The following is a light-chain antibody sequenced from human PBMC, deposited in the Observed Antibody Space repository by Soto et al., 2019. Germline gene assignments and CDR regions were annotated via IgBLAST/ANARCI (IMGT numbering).Light chain of an antibody. CDR2: GAY. CDR3: QKYNSGLIT. V-gene: IGKV1-27*01. J-gene: IGKJ5*01. Sequence: DIQMTQSPSSLFSSLGDRGPITCRASQVIGNYLAWYQQKPGKVPKLLIYGAYTLQSGVPSRFSGSGSGTDFTLTISSLQPEDVAIYYCQKYNSGLITFGQGTRLEIK. CDR1: QVIGNY.